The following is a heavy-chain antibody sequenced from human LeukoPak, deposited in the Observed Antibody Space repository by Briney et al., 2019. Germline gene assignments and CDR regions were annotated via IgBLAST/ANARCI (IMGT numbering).Heavy chain of an antibody. CDR3: ARAEDILTGFFDY. CDR2: ISSSSSYI. CDR1: GFTFSSYS. Sequence: PGGSLRLSCAASGFTFSSYSMNWVRQAPGKGLEWVSSISSSSSYIYYADSVKGRFTISRDNAENSLYLQMNSLRAEDTAVYYCARAEDILTGFFDYWGQGTLVTVSS. J-gene: IGHJ4*02. V-gene: IGHV3-21*01. D-gene: IGHD3-9*01.